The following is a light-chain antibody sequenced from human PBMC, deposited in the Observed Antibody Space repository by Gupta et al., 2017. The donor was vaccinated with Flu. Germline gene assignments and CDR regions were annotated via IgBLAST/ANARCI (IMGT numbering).Light chain of an antibody. Sequence: QSALTQPASVSGSPGQSITISCTGTSSDVGGYNYVSWYQPHPGKAPKLMIYEVSNRPSGVSNRSSGSKSGNTASLTISGLQAEDEADYYCSSYTSSSTLVFGTGTKVTVL. CDR3: SSYTSSSTLV. CDR1: SSDVGGYNY. V-gene: IGLV2-14*01. J-gene: IGLJ1*01. CDR2: EVS.